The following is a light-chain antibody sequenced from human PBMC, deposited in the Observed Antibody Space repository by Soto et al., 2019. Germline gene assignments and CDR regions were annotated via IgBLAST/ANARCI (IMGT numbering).Light chain of an antibody. CDR3: CSYEGSSNFV. Sequence: QSALTQPASVSGSPGQSITLSCTGTSSDLGSYNLVSWYQQHPGKAPKLMIYEGSKRPSGVSYRFSGSKSGNTASLTISGLQTEDEADYYCCSYEGSSNFVFGNGTKVTV. V-gene: IGLV2-23*01. J-gene: IGLJ1*01. CDR1: SSDLGSYNL. CDR2: EGS.